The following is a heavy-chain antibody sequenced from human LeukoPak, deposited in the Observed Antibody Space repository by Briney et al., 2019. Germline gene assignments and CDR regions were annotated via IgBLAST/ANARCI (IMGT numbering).Heavy chain of an antibody. CDR1: GFTFDDYA. V-gene: IGHV3-49*04. Sequence: GGSLRLSCTTAGFTFDDYAMTWVRQAPGKGLNWIGLIRNKDYGEATEYAASVKGRFTVSRDDSKGIAYLQMNSLQTEDTGVYFCTRGRQGLDVWGQGTTVTVSS. J-gene: IGHJ6*02. CDR2: IRNKDYGEAT. CDR3: TRGRQGLDV.